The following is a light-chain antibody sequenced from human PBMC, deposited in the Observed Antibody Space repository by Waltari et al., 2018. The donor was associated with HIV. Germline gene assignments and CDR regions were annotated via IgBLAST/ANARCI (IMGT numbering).Light chain of an antibody. CDR3: QVWETIGDHRV. Sequence: SYVMTQSPSVSVAPGPTPRINGGAYTLGSKSMHWYQQKPGQAPVLVVYDDSVRPSGIPERFSGSNSGNTATLTISRVEAGDEAGYYCQVWETIGDHRVFGGGTTLTVL. CDR1: TLGSKS. CDR2: DDS. V-gene: IGLV3-21*02. J-gene: IGLJ3*02.